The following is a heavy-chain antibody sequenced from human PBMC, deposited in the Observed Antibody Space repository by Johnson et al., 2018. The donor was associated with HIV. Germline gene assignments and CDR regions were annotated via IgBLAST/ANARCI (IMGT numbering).Heavy chain of an antibody. CDR3: ARALGYCSGGSCPLDAFDI. CDR1: GFTFSSYA. CDR2: ISGSGGST. Sequence: VQLVESGGGLVQPGGSLRLSCAASGFTFSSYAMSWVRQAPGKGLEWVSAISGSGGSTYYADSVKGRFNISRDNSKNTLYLQMGSLRAEDMAVYYCARALGYCSGGSCPLDAFDIWGQGTMVTVSS. V-gene: IGHV3-23*04. D-gene: IGHD2-15*01. J-gene: IGHJ3*02.